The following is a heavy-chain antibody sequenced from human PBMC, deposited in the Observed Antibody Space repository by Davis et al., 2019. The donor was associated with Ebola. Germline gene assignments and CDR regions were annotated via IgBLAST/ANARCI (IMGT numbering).Heavy chain of an antibody. J-gene: IGHJ4*02. V-gene: IGHV4-38-2*01. CDR3: ATSRPPHGDYPLDY. CDR2: IYHSGRT. D-gene: IGHD4-17*01. CDR1: GLSISRGYY. Sequence: PSETLSLTCSVSGLSISRGYYWAWMRQSPGRGLEWIGTIYHSGRTYFNPSFNSRASISGDTSTNQFPLRLTSLTAADTAVYYCATSRPPHGDYPLDYWGQGILVTVSS.